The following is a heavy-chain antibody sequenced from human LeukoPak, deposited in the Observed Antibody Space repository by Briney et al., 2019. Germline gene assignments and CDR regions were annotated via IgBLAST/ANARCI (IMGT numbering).Heavy chain of an antibody. CDR3: ASIAVAAHYHYYYMDV. CDR2: IYTSGST. V-gene: IGHV4-61*02. Sequence: TSETLSLTCTVSGGSISSGSYYWSWIRQPAGKGLEWIGRIYTSGSTNYNPSLKSRVTISVDTSKNQFSLKLSSVTAADTAVYYCASIAVAAHYHYYYMDVWGKGTTVTVSS. D-gene: IGHD6-19*01. CDR1: GGSISSGSYY. J-gene: IGHJ6*03.